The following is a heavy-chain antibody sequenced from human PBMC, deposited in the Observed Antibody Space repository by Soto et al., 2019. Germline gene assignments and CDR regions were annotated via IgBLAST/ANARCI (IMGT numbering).Heavy chain of an antibody. CDR1: GYRFTNYW. CDR2: IYPGDSDT. CDR3: ARSFWSGLWRYYYGMDV. Sequence: PGESLKISCKGSGYRFTNYWIGWVRQMPGKSLEWMGIIYPGDSDTRYSPSFQGQVTISADKSINTAYMELSRLRSDDTAVYYCARSFWSGLWRYYYGMDVWGQGTTVTVSS. J-gene: IGHJ6*02. V-gene: IGHV5-51*01. D-gene: IGHD3-3*01.